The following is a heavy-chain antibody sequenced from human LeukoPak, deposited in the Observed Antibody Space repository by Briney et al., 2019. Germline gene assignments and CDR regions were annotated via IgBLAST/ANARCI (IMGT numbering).Heavy chain of an antibody. CDR1: GFTFSSHA. Sequence: GSLRLSCAASGFTFSSHAMSWVRQAPGKGLEWVSAISDSGRDTSYAGSVKGRFTVSRDNSKNTLYLQMNSLRADDTALYYCAKDPWGICPAFDIWGQGTMVTVSS. CDR2: ISDSGRDT. J-gene: IGHJ3*02. D-gene: IGHD3-16*01. V-gene: IGHV3-23*01. CDR3: AKDPWGICPAFDI.